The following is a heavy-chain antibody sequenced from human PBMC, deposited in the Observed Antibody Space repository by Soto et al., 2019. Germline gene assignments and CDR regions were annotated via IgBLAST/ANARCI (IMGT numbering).Heavy chain of an antibody. CDR1: GFRFSGFW. Sequence: EVQVVESGGGLVQPGGSLRLSCAASGFRFSGFWMNWDRQAPGKGLQWVAIIKEDGSEKYYVDSVNGRFTISRDNAKNSLYLQMDRLRVEDTAVYYCVRGSGLLLDQWGQGTPVTVSS. V-gene: IGHV3-7*01. J-gene: IGHJ4*02. D-gene: IGHD6-19*01. CDR3: VRGSGLLLDQ. CDR2: IKEDGSEK.